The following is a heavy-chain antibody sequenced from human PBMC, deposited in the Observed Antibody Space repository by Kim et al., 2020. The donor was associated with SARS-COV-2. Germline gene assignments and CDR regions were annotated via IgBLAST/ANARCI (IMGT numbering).Heavy chain of an antibody. J-gene: IGHJ4*02. CDR3: AVGGGRWLQFPYYFDY. D-gene: IGHD5-12*01. CDR1: GYSFTSYW. Sequence: GESLKISCKGSGYSFTSYWIGWVRQMPGKGLEWMGIIYPGDSDTRYSPSFQGQVTISADKSISTAYLQWSSLKASDTAMYYCAVGGGRWLQFPYYFDYWGQGTLVTVSS. V-gene: IGHV5-51*01. CDR2: IYPGDSDT.